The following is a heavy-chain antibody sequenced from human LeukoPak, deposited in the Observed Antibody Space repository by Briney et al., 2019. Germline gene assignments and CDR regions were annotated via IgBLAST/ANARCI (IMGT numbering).Heavy chain of an antibody. CDR1: GYSISSGYY. V-gene: IGHV4-38-2*01. Sequence: PSETLSLTCAVSGYSISSGYYWGWIRRPPGKGLEWIGSIYHTGSTYYNPSLQSRVTISLDSPKNQFSLNLTSVTAADTAVYYCASGGTAVVMALTYYFDTWGQGTPVTVSS. J-gene: IGHJ4*02. CDR2: IYHTGST. D-gene: IGHD3-22*01. CDR3: ASGGTAVVMALTYYFDT.